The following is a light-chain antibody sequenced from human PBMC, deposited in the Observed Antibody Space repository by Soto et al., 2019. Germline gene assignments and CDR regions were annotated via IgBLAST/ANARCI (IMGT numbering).Light chain of an antibody. CDR1: QSVSLN. V-gene: IGKV3-15*01. J-gene: IGKJ5*01. Sequence: ETVLTQSPGTLSLSPGRRATLSCRASQSVSLNLAWYQQKPGQAPRLLIYGAFTRATGIPARFSGSGSGTEFTLTISSLQSEDFAVYYCQQYYDWPINFGQGTRLEIK. CDR3: QQYYDWPIN. CDR2: GAF.